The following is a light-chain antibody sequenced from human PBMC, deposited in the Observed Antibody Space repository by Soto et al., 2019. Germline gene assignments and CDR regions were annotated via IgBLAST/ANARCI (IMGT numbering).Light chain of an antibody. CDR2: GAS. CDR1: QSVSSY. V-gene: IGKV3-15*01. Sequence: EIVLTQSPCTLSLSAGKRATLSCRASQSVSSYLAWYQQKNGQAPRLLIYGASTRATGIPARFSGSGYGTEFTLTISSLQSEDFAVYYCQQYNRGPVTFGQGTKVDIK. J-gene: IGKJ1*01. CDR3: QQYNRGPVT.